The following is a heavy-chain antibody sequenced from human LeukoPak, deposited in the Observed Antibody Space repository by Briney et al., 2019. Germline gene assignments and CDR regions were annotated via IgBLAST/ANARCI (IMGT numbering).Heavy chain of an antibody. V-gene: IGHV3-23*01. Sequence: GGSLRLSCAASEFDFSSHAMTWVRQAPGKGLKWVSAISISGSKTYYADSVKGRFTISRDNSKNTLYLQMNSLRAEDTAVYYCANEIRPNDYWGQGTQVTVSS. CDR1: EFDFSSHA. CDR3: ANEIRPNDY. CDR2: ISISGSKT. J-gene: IGHJ4*02. D-gene: IGHD4-17*01.